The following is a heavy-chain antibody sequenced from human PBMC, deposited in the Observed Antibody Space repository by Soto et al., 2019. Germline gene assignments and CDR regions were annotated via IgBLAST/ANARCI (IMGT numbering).Heavy chain of an antibody. V-gene: IGHV1-69*08. CDR1: GGTFSSYT. CDR2: IIPILGKA. J-gene: IGHJ4*02. D-gene: IGHD1-26*01. Sequence: QVQLVQSGAEVKKPGSSVKVSCKASGGTFSSYTITWVRRAPGQGLEWMGRIIPILGKANYAQKFQGSVTITADKSTSTAYMELSSLRSEDTAVYYCAREVGATKWGQGTLVTVSS. CDR3: AREVGATK.